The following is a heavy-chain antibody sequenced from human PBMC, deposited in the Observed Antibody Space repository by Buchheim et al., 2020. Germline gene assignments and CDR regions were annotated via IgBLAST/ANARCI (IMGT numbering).Heavy chain of an antibody. Sequence: EMQVVESGGGLVQPGRSLRLSCTVSGFRFGDYTMSWVRQAPGRGLEWVGFIRMKTNGGTTEYAASVKGRFTISRDESTSIAYLQMNSLKTEDTAVYYCTRHADLTGWPFDIWGQGAL. D-gene: IGHD3-9*01. CDR1: GFRFGDYT. CDR2: IRMKTNGGTT. V-gene: IGHV3-49*04. J-gene: IGHJ4*02. CDR3: TRHADLTGWPFDI.